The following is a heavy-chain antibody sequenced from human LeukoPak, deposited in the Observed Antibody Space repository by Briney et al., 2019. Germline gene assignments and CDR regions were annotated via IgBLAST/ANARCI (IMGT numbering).Heavy chain of an antibody. Sequence: KTSETLSLTCTVSGGSISSSGYYWSWIRQPPGKGPEWIGSIYYSGSTYYNPSLKSRVTISVDTSKNQFSLKLSSVTAADTAVYYCAGAPLRRYYGSGPRNWFDPWGQGTLVTVSS. CDR3: AGAPLRRYYGSGPRNWFDP. D-gene: IGHD3-10*01. V-gene: IGHV4-39*01. CDR1: GGSISSSGYY. J-gene: IGHJ5*02. CDR2: IYYSGST.